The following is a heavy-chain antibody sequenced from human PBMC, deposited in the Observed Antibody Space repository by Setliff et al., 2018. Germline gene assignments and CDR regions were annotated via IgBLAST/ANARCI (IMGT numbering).Heavy chain of an antibody. CDR2: IYTSGST. CDR1: GGSISNYY. CDR3: ARKGISALSGAFDM. Sequence: SETLSLTCIVSGGSISNYYWSWIRQPAGKGLEWIGRIYTSGSTNHNPSLKSRVTMSVDTSKNQFSLKLSSVTAADTAVYYCARKGISALSGAFDMWGQGTMVTVSS. D-gene: IGHD1-26*01. J-gene: IGHJ3*02. V-gene: IGHV4-4*07.